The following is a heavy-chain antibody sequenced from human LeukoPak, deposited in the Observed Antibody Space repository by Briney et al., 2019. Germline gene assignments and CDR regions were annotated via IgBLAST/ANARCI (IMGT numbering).Heavy chain of an antibody. D-gene: IGHD6-6*01. CDR1: GGSISSSSYY. CDR2: IYYSGST. V-gene: IGHV4-39*01. J-gene: IGHJ4*02. Sequence: SETLSLTCTVSGGSISSSSYYWGWIRQPPGKGLEWIGSIYYSGSTYYNPSLKSRVTISVDTSKNQFSLKLISVTAADTAVYYCARSSAGLVSLNWGQGTLVTVSS. CDR3: ARSSAGLVSLN.